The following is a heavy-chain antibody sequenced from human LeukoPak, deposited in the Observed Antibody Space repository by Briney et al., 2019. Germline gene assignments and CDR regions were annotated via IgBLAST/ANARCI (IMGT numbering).Heavy chain of an antibody. CDR2: INWNGGST. J-gene: IGHJ6*02. D-gene: IGHD1-26*01. CDR3: AKHLRATNTYSFFGLDV. Sequence: GGSLRLSCAATGFSFKDYGMHWVRRPPGKGLEWVSAINWNGGSTDYADSVKGRFTISRDNAKNSLYLQLSSLRPEDTAVYYCAKHLRATNTYSFFGLDVWGLGTTVTVSS. V-gene: IGHV3-9*01. CDR1: GFSFKDYG.